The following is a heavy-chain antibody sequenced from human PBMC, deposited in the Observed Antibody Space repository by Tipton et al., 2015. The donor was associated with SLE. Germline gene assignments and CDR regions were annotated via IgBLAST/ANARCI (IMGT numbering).Heavy chain of an antibody. V-gene: IGHV3-11*04. CDR1: GFTVSSNY. D-gene: IGHD2-15*01. CDR3: ARYCSGGSCYAYNWFDP. CDR2: ISSSASTI. Sequence: GSLRLSCAASGFTVSSNYMSWIRQAPGKGLEWVSYISSSASTISYADSVKGRFTVSRDNAKNSLYLQMNSLRAEDTAVYYCARYCSGGSCYAYNWFDPWGQGTLVTVSS. J-gene: IGHJ5*02.